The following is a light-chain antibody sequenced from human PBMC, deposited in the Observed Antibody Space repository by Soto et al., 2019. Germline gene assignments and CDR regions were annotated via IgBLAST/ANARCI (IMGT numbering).Light chain of an antibody. CDR2: TNN. CDR1: SSNIGNND. Sequence: QSALTQPPSVSAAPGQKVTISCSGSSSNIGNNDVSWYQHLPGTAPKLLIYTNNKRPSGISDRISGSRSGTSATLGITGLQTGDEADYYCATWDSKLSAVLFGGGTKLTVL. CDR3: ATWDSKLSAVL. V-gene: IGLV1-51*01. J-gene: IGLJ2*01.